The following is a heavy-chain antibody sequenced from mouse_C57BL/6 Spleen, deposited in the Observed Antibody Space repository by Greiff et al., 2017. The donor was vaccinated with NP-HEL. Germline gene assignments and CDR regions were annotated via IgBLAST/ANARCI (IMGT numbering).Heavy chain of an antibody. Sequence: VQLQQPGAELVRPGSSVKLSCKASGYTFTSYWMDWVKQRPGQGLEWIGNIYPSDSETHYNQKFKDKATLTVDKSSSTAYMQLSSLTSEDSAVYYCARGSTMNAWFAYWGQGTLVTVSA. CDR2: IYPSDSET. CDR3: ARGSTMNAWFAY. J-gene: IGHJ3*01. V-gene: IGHV1-61*01. CDR1: GYTFTSYW. D-gene: IGHD2-4*01.